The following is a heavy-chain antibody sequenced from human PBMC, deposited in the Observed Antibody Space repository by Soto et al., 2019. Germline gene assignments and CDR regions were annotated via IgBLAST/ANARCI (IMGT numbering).Heavy chain of an antibody. D-gene: IGHD3-3*01. Sequence: PSETLSLTCTVSGGSISSYYWSWIRQPPGKGLEWIGYIYYSGSTNYNPSLKSRVTISVDTSKNQFSLKLSSVTAADTAVYYCATYNGSYYDFWSGWGSDYYYYYMDVWGKGTTVTVSS. CDR1: GGSISSYY. J-gene: IGHJ6*03. CDR3: ATYNGSYYDFWSGWGSDYYYYYMDV. CDR2: IYYSGST. V-gene: IGHV4-59*08.